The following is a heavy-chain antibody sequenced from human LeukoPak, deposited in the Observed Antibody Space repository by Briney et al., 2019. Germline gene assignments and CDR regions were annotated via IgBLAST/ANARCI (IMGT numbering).Heavy chain of an antibody. CDR3: LKDMRCNVGRWELDP. CDR2: IGPGGSDT. CDR1: GFPLSGYA. V-gene: IGHV3-23*01. Sequence: GGSLRLSCAASGFPLSGYATSWVRQAPRKGLQWVSGIGPGGSDTYYTDVVKGRFTISKDTSKNTVYLQMNSLTDADTAVYHCLKDMRCNVGRWELDPWGEGTLVT. J-gene: IGHJ5*02. D-gene: IGHD5-24*01.